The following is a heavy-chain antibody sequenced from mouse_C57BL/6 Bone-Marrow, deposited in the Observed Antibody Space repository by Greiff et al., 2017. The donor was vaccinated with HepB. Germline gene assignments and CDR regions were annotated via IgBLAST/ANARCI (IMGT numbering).Heavy chain of an antibody. D-gene: IGHD3-2*02. V-gene: IGHV5-6*01. CDR1: GFTFSSYG. Sequence: EVQLVESGGDLVKPGGSLKLSCAASGFTFSSYGMSWVRQTPDKRLEWVATISSGGSYTYYPDSVKGRFTISRDNAKNTLYLQMSSLKSEDTAMYYCARHRQLRDVYYFDYWGQGTTLTVSS. CDR3: ARHRQLRDVYYFDY. CDR2: ISSGGSYT. J-gene: IGHJ2*01.